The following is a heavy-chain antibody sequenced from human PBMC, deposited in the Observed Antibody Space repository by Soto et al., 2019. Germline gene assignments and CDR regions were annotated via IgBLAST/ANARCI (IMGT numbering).Heavy chain of an antibody. D-gene: IGHD3-9*01. Sequence: GGSLRLSCAASGFTFSSYWMHWVRQAPGKGLVWVSRINSDGSSTSYADSVKGRFTISRDNAKTTLYLQMNSLRAEDTAVYYCAREHHYHYDILTGYSLDYWGQGTLVTVSS. CDR1: GFTFSSYW. CDR2: INSDGSST. V-gene: IGHV3-74*01. J-gene: IGHJ4*02. CDR3: AREHHYHYDILTGYSLDY.